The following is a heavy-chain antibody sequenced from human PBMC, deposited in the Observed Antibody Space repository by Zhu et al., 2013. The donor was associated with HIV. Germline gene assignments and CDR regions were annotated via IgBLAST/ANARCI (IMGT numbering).Heavy chain of an antibody. D-gene: IGHD2-15*01. J-gene: IGHJ4*02. CDR1: GYTLSGHY. V-gene: IGHV1-8*02. CDR2: INPNSGNT. CDR3: ARGNTLDY. Sequence: QVQLVQSGAEVKEPGASVKLSCKASGYTLSGHYIHWVRQAPGQGLEWMGWINPNSGNTGYAQKFQGRVTMTRNTSISTAYMELSSLRSEDTAVYYCARGNTLDYWGQGTLVTVSS.